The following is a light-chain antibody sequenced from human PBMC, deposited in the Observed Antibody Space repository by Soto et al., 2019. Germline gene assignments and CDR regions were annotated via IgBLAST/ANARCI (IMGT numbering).Light chain of an antibody. CDR3: QQSDSTPST. CDR1: QTISTY. Sequence: DIQMTQSPSSLSASVGDRVTITCRASQTISTYLNWYQQKPGKAPRLLIYDASSLLSGVPSRFSGSGSATDFTLTIASLQPEDFSTYYCQQSDSTPSTFGQGTKVEI. V-gene: IGKV1-39*01. CDR2: DAS. J-gene: IGKJ2*01.